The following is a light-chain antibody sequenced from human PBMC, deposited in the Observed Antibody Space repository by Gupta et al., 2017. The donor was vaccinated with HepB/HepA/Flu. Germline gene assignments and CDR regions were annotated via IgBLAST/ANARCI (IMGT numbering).Light chain of an antibody. V-gene: IGKV3-11*01. Sequence: EIVLTQSPATLALSPGERVALSCRASQNIRTSLAWYQHKPGQPPRLLIYDGSNRATGVPARFAGSGSGTEFTLAISSLEPEDFAVYYCQQRNNWPRTFGQGTKVEI. CDR3: QQRNNWPRT. CDR1: QNIRTS. J-gene: IGKJ1*01. CDR2: DGS.